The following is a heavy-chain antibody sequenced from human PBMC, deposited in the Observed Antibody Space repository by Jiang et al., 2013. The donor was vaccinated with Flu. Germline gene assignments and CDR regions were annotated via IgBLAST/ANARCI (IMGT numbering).Heavy chain of an antibody. J-gene: IGHJ4*02. V-gene: IGHV1-46*01. D-gene: IGHD3-22*01. CDR2: GST. CDR3: ARGADSSGYSYYFDY. Sequence: GSTSYAQKFQGRVTMTRDTSTSTVYMELSSLRSEDTAVYYCARGADSSGYSYYFDYWGQGTLVTVSS.